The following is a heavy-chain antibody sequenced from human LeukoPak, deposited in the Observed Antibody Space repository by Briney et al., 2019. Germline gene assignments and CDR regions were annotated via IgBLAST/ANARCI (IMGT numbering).Heavy chain of an antibody. Sequence: GGSLRLSCAASGFTFSSYGMSWVRQAPGKGLEWVSDISGSGGSTYYADSVRGRFTISRDNSKSTLSLQMNSLRVEDTAIYYCATYRRVLLPFESWGQGTLVTVSS. J-gene: IGHJ4*02. CDR1: GFTFSSYG. CDR2: ISGSGGST. CDR3: ATYRRVLLPFES. D-gene: IGHD2-8*02. V-gene: IGHV3-23*01.